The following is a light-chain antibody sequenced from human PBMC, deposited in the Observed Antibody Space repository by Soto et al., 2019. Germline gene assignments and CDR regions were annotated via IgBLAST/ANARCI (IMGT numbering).Light chain of an antibody. CDR3: GAWDDSLSAWV. CDR2: DDK. Sequence: QSVLTQPPSASGTPGQRVTISCSGGSSNIGTNPVAWYQQLPGTAPKLLINDDKHRPSGVPDRFSAYKSGTSASLAISGLRSEDEAVYYCGAWDDSLSAWVFGGGTKLTVL. V-gene: IGLV1-47*02. CDR1: SSNIGTNP. J-gene: IGLJ3*02.